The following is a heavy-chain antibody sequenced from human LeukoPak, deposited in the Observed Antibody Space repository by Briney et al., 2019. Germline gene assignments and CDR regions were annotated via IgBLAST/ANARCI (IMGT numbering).Heavy chain of an antibody. Sequence: SVKVSCKASGGTFSSYVVSWVRQAPGQGLEWMGGIIPIFATTNYAQNFQGRVTITTDESTSTVYMELSSLRSEDTAVYYCARAYYDFWSGYYGNWFDPWGQGTLVTVSS. D-gene: IGHD3-3*01. CDR1: GGTFSSYV. CDR2: IIPIFATT. CDR3: ARAYYDFWSGYYGNWFDP. V-gene: IGHV1-69*05. J-gene: IGHJ5*02.